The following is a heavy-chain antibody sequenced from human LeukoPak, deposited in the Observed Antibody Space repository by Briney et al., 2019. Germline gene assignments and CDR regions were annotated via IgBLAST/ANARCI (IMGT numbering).Heavy chain of an antibody. D-gene: IGHD2-15*01. CDR2: IGSDNKP. CDR3: ARRVGYCSGGSCYSDCFDY. V-gene: IGHV3-23*05. CDR1: GFTFSAYA. J-gene: IGHJ4*02. Sequence: SGGSLRLSCEASGFTFSAYAMTWVRQAPGKGLEWVSSIGSDNKPHYSESVKGRFAISRDNSKSMLFLQLNSLRAEDTALYYCARRVGYCSGGSCYSDCFDYWGQGTLVTVSS.